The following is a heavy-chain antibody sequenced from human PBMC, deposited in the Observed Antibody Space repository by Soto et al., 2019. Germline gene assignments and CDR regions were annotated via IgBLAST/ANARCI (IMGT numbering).Heavy chain of an antibody. CDR3: ARRGGIAAAGTPFDY. J-gene: IGHJ4*02. Sequence: QVQLQQWGAGLLKPSETLSLTCAVYGGSFSGYYWSWIRQPPGKGLEWIGEINHSGSTNYNPSRKSRVTISVDTSKNQFSLKLSSVTAADTAVYYCARRGGIAAAGTPFDYWGQGTLVTVSS. CDR1: GGSFSGYY. CDR2: INHSGST. D-gene: IGHD6-13*01. V-gene: IGHV4-34*01.